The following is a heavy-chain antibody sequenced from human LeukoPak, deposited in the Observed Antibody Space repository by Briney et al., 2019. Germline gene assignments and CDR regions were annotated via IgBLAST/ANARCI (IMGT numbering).Heavy chain of an antibody. CDR3: TFNLGSGSYAFDI. Sequence: SETLSLTCTVSGGSITTTTYYWGWIRQPPGRGLEWVGSIYYSGSTYYNPSLKSRVTISLDMSKNQFSLKLSSVTAADTAVYYCTFNLGSGSYAFDIWGQGTMVTVSS. CDR2: IYYSGST. CDR1: GGSITTTTYY. J-gene: IGHJ3*02. D-gene: IGHD3-10*01. V-gene: IGHV4-39*07.